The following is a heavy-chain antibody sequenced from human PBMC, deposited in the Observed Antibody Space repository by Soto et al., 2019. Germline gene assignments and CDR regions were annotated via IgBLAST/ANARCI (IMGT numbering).Heavy chain of an antibody. J-gene: IGHJ6*02. V-gene: IGHV1-18*01. CDR2: ISAYNGNT. CDR3: AREGYYDSSGYQYGMDV. D-gene: IGHD3-22*01. Sequence: QVQLVQSGAEVKKPGASVKVSFKASGYTFTSYGISWVRQAPGQGLEWIGWISAYNGNTNYAQKLQGRVTMTTDTSTSTAYMELRSLRSDDTAVYYCAREGYYDSSGYQYGMDVWGQGTTVTVSS. CDR1: GYTFTSYG.